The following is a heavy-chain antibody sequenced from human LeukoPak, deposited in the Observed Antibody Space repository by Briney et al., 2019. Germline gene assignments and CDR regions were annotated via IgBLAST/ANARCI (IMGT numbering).Heavy chain of an antibody. CDR3: AREPEYSSSWFSFDY. J-gene: IGHJ4*02. D-gene: IGHD6-13*01. CDR2: TYYTAKSYN. Sequence: SQTLSLTCVISGDTVSGNSAAWHWIRQSPSRGLGWLGRTYYTAKSYNYYAVSVKSRITINPNTSKNQFSLQLNSVTPEDTAVYYCAREPEYSSSWFSFDYWGQGTLVTVSS. V-gene: IGHV6-1*01. CDR1: GDTVSGNSAA.